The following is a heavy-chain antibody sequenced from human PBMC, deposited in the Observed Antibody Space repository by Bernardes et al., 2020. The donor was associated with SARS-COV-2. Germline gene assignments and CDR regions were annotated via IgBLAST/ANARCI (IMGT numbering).Heavy chain of an antibody. D-gene: IGHD1-7*01. V-gene: IGHV3-23*02. CDR2: ISGSGEHT. J-gene: IGHJ4*02. CDR1: GFAFYNYG. Sequence: GGSLRLSCAASGFAFYNYGMSWLRQTPGNGLEWVSGISGSGEHTYYRDSVKGRFTIFRDNSNSILYLQMNSLRVEDTAVYFCARESDWNYVFDYWGQGTLVTVSS. CDR3: ARESDWNYVFDY.